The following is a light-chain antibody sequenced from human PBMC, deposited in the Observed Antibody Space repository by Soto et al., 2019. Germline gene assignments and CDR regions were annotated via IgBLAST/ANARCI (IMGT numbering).Light chain of an antibody. Sequence: EIVLTQSPATLSSFPGDRVTLSCRASQAVNTRLAWYQHKPGQAPRLLIYLASNRAAGVPARFSGSGSGTDFTLTISNVEPEDFSVYNCHQRQSWPRTFGQGTKVDSK. V-gene: IGKV3-11*01. CDR2: LAS. CDR1: QAVNTR. J-gene: IGKJ1*01. CDR3: HQRQSWPRT.